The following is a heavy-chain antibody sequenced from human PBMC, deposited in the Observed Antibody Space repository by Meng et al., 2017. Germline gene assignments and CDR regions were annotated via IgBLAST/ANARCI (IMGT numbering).Heavy chain of an antibody. CDR2: IYHSGST. D-gene: IGHD4-17*01. CDR1: GYSISSGYY. CDR3: ARVTVTTGSLYYYGMDV. J-gene: IGHJ6*02. V-gene: IGHV4-38-2*02. Sequence: GSLRLSCTVSGYSISSGYYWGWIRQPPGKGLEWIGSIYHSGSTYYNPSLKSRVTISVDTSKNQFSLKLSSVTVADTAVYYCARVTVTTGSLYYYGMDVWGQGTTVTVSS.